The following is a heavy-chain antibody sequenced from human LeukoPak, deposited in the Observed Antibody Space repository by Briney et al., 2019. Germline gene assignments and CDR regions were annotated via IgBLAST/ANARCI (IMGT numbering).Heavy chain of an antibody. CDR1: GGSISSTSYY. CDR3: ARFGAKQDALDI. Sequence: SETLSLTCIVSGGSISSTSYYWGWIRQPPGKGLEWIGNIYYSGSTYYNPSLKSRVTISVDTSKNQFSLKLNSVTAADTAVFYCARFGAKQDALDIWGQGTMVTVSS. CDR2: IYYSGST. V-gene: IGHV4-39*01. D-gene: IGHD3-10*01. J-gene: IGHJ3*02.